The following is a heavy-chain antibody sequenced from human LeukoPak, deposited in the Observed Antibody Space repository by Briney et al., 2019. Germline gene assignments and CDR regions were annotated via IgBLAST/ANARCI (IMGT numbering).Heavy chain of an antibody. CDR2: INAGSGNT. Sequence: ASVKVSCKASGYTFTSYDINWVRQATGQGLEWMGWINAGSGNTKYSQEFQGRVTITRDTSASTAYMELSSLRSEDMAVYYCARGGPRYCSGGSCYSPWGYFDYWGQGTLVTVSS. J-gene: IGHJ4*02. CDR1: GYTFTSYD. D-gene: IGHD2-15*01. CDR3: ARGGPRYCSGGSCYSPWGYFDY. V-gene: IGHV1-3*03.